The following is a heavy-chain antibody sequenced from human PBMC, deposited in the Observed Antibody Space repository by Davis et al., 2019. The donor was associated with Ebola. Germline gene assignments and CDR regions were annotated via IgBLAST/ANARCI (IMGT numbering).Heavy chain of an antibody. D-gene: IGHD4-17*01. V-gene: IGHV3-23*01. CDR1: GFTFSSYA. Sequence: GESLKISCAASGFTFSSYAMSWVRQAPGKGLEWVSAISGSGGSTYYADSVKGRFTISRDNAKNTLYLQMNSLRAEDTAVYYCARGPPHDYAHWGQGTLVTVSS. CDR3: ARGPPHDYAH. J-gene: IGHJ4*02. CDR2: ISGSGGST.